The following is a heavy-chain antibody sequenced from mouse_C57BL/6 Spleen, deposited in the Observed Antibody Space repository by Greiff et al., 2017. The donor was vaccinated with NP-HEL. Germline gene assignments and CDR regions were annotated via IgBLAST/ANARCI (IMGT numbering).Heavy chain of an antibody. V-gene: IGHV3-6*01. J-gene: IGHJ4*01. CDR2: ISYDGSN. Sequence: EVQLQESGPGLVKPSQSLSLTCSVTGYSITSGYYWNWIRQFPGNKLEWMGYISYDGSNNYNPSLKNRISITRDTSKNQFFLKLNSVTTEDTATYYCARDLFYYYGSSVYYAMDYWGQGTSVTVSS. CDR1: GYSITSGYY. D-gene: IGHD1-1*01. CDR3: ARDLFYYYGSSVYYAMDY.